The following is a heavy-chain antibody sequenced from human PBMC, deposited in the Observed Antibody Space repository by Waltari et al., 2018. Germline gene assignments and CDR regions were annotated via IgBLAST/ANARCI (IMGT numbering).Heavy chain of an antibody. CDR3: ATSTETLYWYFDL. CDR1: GNSLTELS. CDR2: FDPENGET. V-gene: IGHV1-24*01. Sequence: QVQVEQSGAEVKQPGASVKVSCKVSGNSLTELSMHGVRQAPGKGLEWLGVFDPENGETTYAQTFQGRVTMTEDTSTDTAYMELSSLRSEDTAVYFCATSTETLYWYFDLWGRGTLVTVSS. D-gene: IGHD4-17*01. J-gene: IGHJ2*01.